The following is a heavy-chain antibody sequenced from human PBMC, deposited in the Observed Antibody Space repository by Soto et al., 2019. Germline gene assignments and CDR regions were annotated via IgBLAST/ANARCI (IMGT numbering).Heavy chain of an antibody. Sequence: EVQLLESGGGLVQPGESLRLSCAASGFTFSSYAMSWVRQAPGKGLEWVSVISGSDDSTYYADSVKGRFTISRDNSKNQLYLQMNSLRAEDTAVYYCAKRGSSSTFDYGGQGTLVTVSS. J-gene: IGHJ4*02. D-gene: IGHD6-6*01. CDR1: GFTFSSYA. CDR2: ISGSDDST. V-gene: IGHV3-23*01. CDR3: AKRGSSSTFDY.